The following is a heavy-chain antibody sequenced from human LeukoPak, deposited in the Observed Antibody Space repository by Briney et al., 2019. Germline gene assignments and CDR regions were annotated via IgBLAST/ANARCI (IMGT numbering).Heavy chain of an antibody. CDR2: IRGRGGET. D-gene: IGHD3-16*01. Sequence: PGGSLRLSCEASGFTFRSYGMSWVRQGPGKGLEWVSGIRGRGGETDYADFVKGRFTISRDNSKNTLFLQMNSLRAEDTAVYYCAKDLKGLYDYVRGSYAIDIWGHGTMVTVSS. CDR3: AKDLKGLYDYVRGSYAIDI. J-gene: IGHJ3*02. V-gene: IGHV3-23*01. CDR1: GFTFRSYG.